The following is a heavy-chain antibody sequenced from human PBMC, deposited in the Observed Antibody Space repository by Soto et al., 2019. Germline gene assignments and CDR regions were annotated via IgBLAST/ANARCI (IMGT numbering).Heavy chain of an antibody. J-gene: IGHJ4*02. V-gene: IGHV4-59*08. Sequence: SETLSLTCTVSGDSMSPYYWAWIRQPPGKGLEWIGFIYSTGSTNYNPSLKSRVTISVDTSKIQFSLKLTSVTAADTAVYYCARQMYGNSFGSGFAYWGQGTPVTVSS. CDR2: IYSTGST. D-gene: IGHD5-18*01. CDR3: ARQMYGNSFGSGFAY. CDR1: GDSMSPYY.